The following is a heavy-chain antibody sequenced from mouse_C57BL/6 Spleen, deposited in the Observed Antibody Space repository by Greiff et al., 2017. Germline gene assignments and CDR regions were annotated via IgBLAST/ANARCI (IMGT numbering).Heavy chain of an antibody. CDR2: IRNKANGYTT. CDR1: GFTFTDYY. CDR3: ARYKWSVVYFDY. J-gene: IGHJ2*01. Sequence: EVHLVESGGGLVQPGGSLSLSCAASGFTFTDYYMSWVRQPPGKALEWLGFIRNKANGYTTEYSASVKGRFTIARDNSHSIHYLQLIALIAEDSTTYYCARYKWSVVYFDYWGQGTTLTVSS. V-gene: IGHV7-3*01. D-gene: IGHD1-1*01.